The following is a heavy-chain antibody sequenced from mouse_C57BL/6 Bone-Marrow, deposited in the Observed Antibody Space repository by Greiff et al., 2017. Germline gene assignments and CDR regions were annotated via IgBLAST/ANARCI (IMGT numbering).Heavy chain of an antibody. V-gene: IGHV14-4*01. CDR2: IDPENGDT. D-gene: IGHD2-10*02. CDR1: GFNIKDDY. J-gene: IGHJ3*01. CDR3: TTYGNFEFAY. Sequence: EVQLQQSGAELVRPGASVKLSCTASGFNIKDDYMHWVKQRPEQGLEWIGWIDPENGDTEYASKFQGKATITADTSSNTAYLQLSRLTSEDTAVYCCTTYGNFEFAYWGQGTLVTVSA.